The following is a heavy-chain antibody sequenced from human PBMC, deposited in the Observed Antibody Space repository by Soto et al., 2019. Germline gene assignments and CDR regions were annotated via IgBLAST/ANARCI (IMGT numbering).Heavy chain of an antibody. CDR3: AKDMALDFWSGYNWFDP. CDR1: GFTFDDYA. Sequence: PGGSLRLSCAASGFTFDDYAMHWVRQAPGKGLEWVSGISWNSGSIGYADSVKGRFTISRDNAKNSLYLQMNSLRAEDTALYYCAKDMALDFWSGYNWFDPWGQGTLVTVSS. J-gene: IGHJ5*02. CDR2: ISWNSGSI. V-gene: IGHV3-9*01. D-gene: IGHD3-3*01.